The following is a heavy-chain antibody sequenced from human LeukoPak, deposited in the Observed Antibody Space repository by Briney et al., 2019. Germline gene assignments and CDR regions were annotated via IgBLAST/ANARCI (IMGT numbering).Heavy chain of an antibody. CDR1: GGSISSSSYY. J-gene: IGHJ3*02. CDR3: ARGLSTSGDYVWVAFDI. V-gene: IGHV4-39*01. D-gene: IGHD3-16*01. CDR2: IYYSGST. Sequence: SETLSLTCTVSGGSISSSSYYWGWIRQPPGKGLEWIGSIYYSGSTYYNPSLKSRVTISVDTSKNQFSLKLSSVTAADTAVYYCARGLSTSGDYVWVAFDIWGQGTMVTVSS.